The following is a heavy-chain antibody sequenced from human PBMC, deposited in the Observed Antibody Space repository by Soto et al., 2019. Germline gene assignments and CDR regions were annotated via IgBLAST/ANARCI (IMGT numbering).Heavy chain of an antibody. V-gene: IGHV3-33*01. CDR3: ARDLGGVEVRPGNCDY. CDR2: IWYDGSKT. Sequence: GGSLRLSCAASGFSFSSYGMHWVRQPPGKGLEWVAVIWYDGSKTYYADSVKGRFTFSRDNSKNTLYLQMSSLRAEDTAIYYCARDLGGVEVRPGNCDYWGQGTLVTVSS. D-gene: IGHD6-6*01. CDR1: GFSFSSYG. J-gene: IGHJ4*02.